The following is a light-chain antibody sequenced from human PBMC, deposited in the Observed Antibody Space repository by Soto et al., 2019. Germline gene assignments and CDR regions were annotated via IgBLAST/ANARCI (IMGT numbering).Light chain of an antibody. CDR2: AAS. CDR3: QQSYSTPWT. Sequence: DIQLTQSPSFLSASVGDTVTITCRASQAISTSLAWYRQKSGMAPELLVYAASTLHSGVPSRFSGSGSGTDFTLTISSLQPEDFATYYCQQSYSTPWTFGQGTKVDIK. J-gene: IGKJ1*01. V-gene: IGKV1-9*01. CDR1: QAISTS.